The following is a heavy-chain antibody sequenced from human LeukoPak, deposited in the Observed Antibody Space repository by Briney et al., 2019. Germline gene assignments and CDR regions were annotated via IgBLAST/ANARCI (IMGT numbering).Heavy chain of an antibody. J-gene: IGHJ5*02. V-gene: IGHV1-46*01. CDR2: INPSGGST. Sequence: GASVKVSCKASGYTFTSYYMHWVRQAPGQGLEWMGIINPSGGSTSYAQKFQGRVTMTRDMSTSTVYMELSSLRSEDTAVYYCARDRNYGDPHSPEGDWFDPWGQGTLVTVSS. CDR1: GYTFTSYY. CDR3: ARDRNYGDPHSPEGDWFDP. D-gene: IGHD4-17*01.